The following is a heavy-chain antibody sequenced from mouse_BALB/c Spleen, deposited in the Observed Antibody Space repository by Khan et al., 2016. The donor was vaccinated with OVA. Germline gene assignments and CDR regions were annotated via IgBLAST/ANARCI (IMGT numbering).Heavy chain of an antibody. CDR2: ISSGGSYT. CDR3: TRLADYYNSEGFAY. D-gene: IGHD1-1*01. Sequence: EVELVESGGDLVKPGGSLKLSCAASGFTFSTYGMSWVRQTPDKRLEWVAAISSGGSYTYYPDRVKGRFTIPRDNAKNTLYLQMSSLKSEDTAMYYGTRLADYYNSEGFAYWGQGTLVTVSA. CDR1: GFTFSTYG. J-gene: IGHJ3*01. V-gene: IGHV5-6*01.